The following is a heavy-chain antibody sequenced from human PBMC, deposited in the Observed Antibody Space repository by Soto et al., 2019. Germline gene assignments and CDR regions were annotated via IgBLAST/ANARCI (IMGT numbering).Heavy chain of an antibody. CDR1: GFTFSSYG. D-gene: IGHD3-3*01. Sequence: QVQLVESGGGVVQPGRSLRLSCAASGFTFSSYGMHWVRQAPGKGLEWVAVISYDGSNKYYADSVKGRFTISRDNSKNTLYLQMNSLRAEDTAVYYCTAREYYDFWSGYDPVDYWGQGTLVTVSS. CDR3: TAREYYDFWSGYDPVDY. V-gene: IGHV3-30*03. J-gene: IGHJ4*02. CDR2: ISYDGSNK.